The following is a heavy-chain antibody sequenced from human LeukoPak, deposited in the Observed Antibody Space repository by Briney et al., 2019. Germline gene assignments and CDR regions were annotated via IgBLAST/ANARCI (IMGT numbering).Heavy chain of an antibody. CDR1: GFTVSSNY. V-gene: IGHV3-53*01. D-gene: IGHD6-13*01. CDR2: IYSCGST. Sequence: PGGSLRLSCAASGFTVSSNYMSWVRQAPGKGLEGVSLIYSCGSTYYADSVKGRFTISRYNSKSTSYLQINSLRADDTAVYYCTTDYGIATQPLFGFWGQETLVTVSS. CDR3: TTDYGIATQPLFGF. J-gene: IGHJ4*02.